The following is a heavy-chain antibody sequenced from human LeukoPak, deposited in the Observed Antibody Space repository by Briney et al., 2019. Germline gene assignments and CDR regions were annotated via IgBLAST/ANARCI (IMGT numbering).Heavy chain of an antibody. J-gene: IGHJ6*02. CDR2: IKSKTDGGTI. D-gene: IGHD3-3*01. Sequence: PGGSLRLSCAASGFTFSNAWMNWVRQAPGKGLEWVGRIKSKTDGGTIDYAAPVKGRFTISRDDSKNTLYLQMNSLKTEDTAVYYCTTDPNSIFGVGYGMDVWGQGTTVTVSS. CDR1: GFTFSNAW. V-gene: IGHV3-15*07. CDR3: TTDPNSIFGVGYGMDV.